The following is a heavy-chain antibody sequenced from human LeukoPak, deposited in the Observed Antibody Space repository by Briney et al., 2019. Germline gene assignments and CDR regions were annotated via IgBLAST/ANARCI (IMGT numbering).Heavy chain of an antibody. J-gene: IGHJ5*02. CDR1: GGTFSSYA. V-gene: IGHV1-69*13. Sequence: GASVKVSCKASGGTFSSYAISWVPQAPGQGLEWMGGIIPIFGTANYAQKFQGRVTITADESTSTAYMELSSLRSEDTAVYYCAILGYCSSTSCPNWFDPWGQGTLVTVSS. CDR2: IIPIFGTA. D-gene: IGHD2-2*01. CDR3: AILGYCSSTSCPNWFDP.